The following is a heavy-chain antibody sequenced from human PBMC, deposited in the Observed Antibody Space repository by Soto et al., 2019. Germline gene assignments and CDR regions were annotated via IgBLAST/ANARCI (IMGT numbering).Heavy chain of an antibody. CDR3: VCSGYCPGGVCYFGDFDY. CDR2: MKPTSGNT. D-gene: IGHD2-8*02. J-gene: IGHJ4*02. V-gene: IGHV1-8*01. Sequence: QVQLVQSGAEVKKPGASVKVSCKASGYTFSSYDINWVRQATGQGLEWMGWMKPTSGNTGYAQKSQGCVPRTRDTTISTAYTEQSSLRSEETAVYSCVCSGYCPGGVCYFGDFDYWGQGTLVTVSS. CDR1: GYTFSSYD.